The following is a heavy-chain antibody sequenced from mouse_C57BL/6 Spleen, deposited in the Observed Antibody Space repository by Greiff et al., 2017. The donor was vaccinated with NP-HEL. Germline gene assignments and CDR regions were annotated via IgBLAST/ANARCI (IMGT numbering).Heavy chain of an antibody. CDR1: GGGGRGCW. CDR2: ILAVRWKI. J-gene: IGHJ2*01. Sequence: EVQLVESGFCSVKRGGSLKLYCAADGGGGRGCWMDVGWEGPEKGLEWVAYILAVRWKIYYADTVKGRFTISRDNAKNTLFLQMTSLRSEDTAMYYGSRNFVITTVVATAYFDYWGQGTTLTVSS. CDR3: SRNFVITTVVATAYFDY. D-gene: IGHD1-1*01. V-gene: IGHV5-17*01.